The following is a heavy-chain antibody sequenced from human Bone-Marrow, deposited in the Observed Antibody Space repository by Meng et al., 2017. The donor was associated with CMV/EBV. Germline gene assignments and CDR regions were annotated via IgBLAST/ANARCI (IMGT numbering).Heavy chain of an antibody. CDR2: ISSSSSYI. CDR1: GFTFSSYS. J-gene: IGHJ4*02. V-gene: IGHV3-21*01. Sequence: GGSLRLSCAASGFTFSSYSMNWVRQAPGKGLEWVSSISSSSSYIYYADSVKGRVTISRDNAKNSLYLQMNGLRAEDTAVYYCARDRPVLRYFDRLGKDDYWGQGTLVTVSS. CDR3: ARDRPVLRYFDRLGKDDY. D-gene: IGHD3-9*01.